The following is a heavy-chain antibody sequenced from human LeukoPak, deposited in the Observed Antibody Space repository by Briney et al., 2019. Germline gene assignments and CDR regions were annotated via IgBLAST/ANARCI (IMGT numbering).Heavy chain of an antibody. D-gene: IGHD5-18*01. CDR3: AKAHGYSYGRYFDY. V-gene: IGHV3-30*02. J-gene: IGHJ4*02. CDR1: GFTFSSYG. Sequence: GGSLRLSCAASGFTFSSYGMHWVRQAPGKGLEWVAFIRYDGSNKYYADSVKGRFTISRDNSKNTLYLQMNSLRAEDTAVYYCAKAHGYSYGRYFDYWGQGTLVTVSS. CDR2: IRYDGSNK.